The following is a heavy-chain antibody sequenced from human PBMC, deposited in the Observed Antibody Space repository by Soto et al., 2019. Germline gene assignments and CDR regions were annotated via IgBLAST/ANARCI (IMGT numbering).Heavy chain of an antibody. CDR3: VRDYDYFDF. CDR1: GPSFKSGSYY. CDR2: VYHTGRT. Sequence: QVHLQESGPGLVKPSETLSLTCTVSGPSFKSGSYYWSWVRQPPGKGLEWIGYVYHTGRTKYNPSLKSRVAISMDTSKNQFSLDLESVTAADTAVYFCVRDYDYFDFWGQGTRVIVSS. V-gene: IGHV4-61*01. D-gene: IGHD3-16*01. J-gene: IGHJ4*02.